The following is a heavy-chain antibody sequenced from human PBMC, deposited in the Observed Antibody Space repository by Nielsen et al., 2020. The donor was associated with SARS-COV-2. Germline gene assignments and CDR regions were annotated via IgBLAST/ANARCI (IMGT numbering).Heavy chain of an antibody. CDR2: IYYSGST. CDR3: ARERVGGITIFGVVTRYGRDV. CDR1: GGSISSYY. J-gene: IGHJ6*02. Sequence: SETLSLTCTVSGGSISSYYWSWIRQPPGKGLEWIGYIYYSGSTNYNPSLKSRVTISVDTSKNQFSLKLSSVTAADTALYYCARERVGGITIFGVVTRYGRDVWGQGTTVTVSS. V-gene: IGHV4-59*12. D-gene: IGHD3-3*01.